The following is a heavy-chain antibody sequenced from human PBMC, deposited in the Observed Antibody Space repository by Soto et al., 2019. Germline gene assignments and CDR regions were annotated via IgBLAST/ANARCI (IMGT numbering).Heavy chain of an antibody. D-gene: IGHD2-2*01. CDR3: ARRGTISTAHHFDH. V-gene: IGHV3-11*01. Sequence: QVQLVESGGGLVKPGGSLRLSCAASGFTFSGYNMSWIRQAPGKGLEWVSYITSSGSNTFVAESVKGRFTISRDNTMNLLYLQMNILSAEDTAVYYCARRGTISTAHHFDHWGQGTLVTVSS. CDR1: GFTFSGYN. CDR2: ITSSGSNT. J-gene: IGHJ4*02.